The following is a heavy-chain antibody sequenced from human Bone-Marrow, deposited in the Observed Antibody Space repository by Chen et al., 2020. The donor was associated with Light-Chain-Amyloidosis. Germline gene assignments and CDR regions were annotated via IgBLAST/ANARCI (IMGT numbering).Heavy chain of an antibody. D-gene: IGHD3-3*01. Sequence: QVNLVESGGGVVQPGGSLRLSCAASGFAFSSYGMHWVRQAPGKGLEWVALIRYDGSNKFYSDSVKGRFAISRDNSKNTVYLQMNSLRGEDTAVYYCTRDVPSKARFLEWVGFDPWGQGTLVTVSS. CDR1: GFAFSSYG. CDR2: IRYDGSNK. J-gene: IGHJ5*02. CDR3: TRDVPSKARFLEWVGFDP. V-gene: IGHV3-30*02.